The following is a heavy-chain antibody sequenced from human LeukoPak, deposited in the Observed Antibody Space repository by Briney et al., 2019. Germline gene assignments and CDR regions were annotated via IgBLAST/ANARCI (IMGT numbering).Heavy chain of an antibody. CDR2: INHGGST. J-gene: IGHJ4*02. CDR1: GGSFSGYY. Sequence: PSETLSLTCAVYGGSFSGYYWSWIRQPPGKGLEWIGEINHGGSTNYNPSLKSRVTISVDTSKNQFSLKLSSVTAADTAVYYCARDVVTPSDYWGQGTLVTVSS. CDR3: ARDVVTPSDY. V-gene: IGHV4-34*01. D-gene: IGHD4-23*01.